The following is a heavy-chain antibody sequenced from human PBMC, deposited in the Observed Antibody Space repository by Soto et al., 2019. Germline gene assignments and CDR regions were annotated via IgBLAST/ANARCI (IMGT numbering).Heavy chain of an antibody. CDR2: ISTSGSRI. Sequence: EVYLVESGGGLVQPGGSLRLSCAASGFTFSSYEMNWVRQAPGKGLEWISYISTSGSRIYYAESVKGRFIISRDNGNNSLHLQMNSLRADDTAFYYCARDLHGDGYFPYWGQGTLVTVSS. D-gene: IGHD3-3*01. J-gene: IGHJ4*02. CDR3: ARDLHGDGYFPY. CDR1: GFTFSSYE. V-gene: IGHV3-48*03.